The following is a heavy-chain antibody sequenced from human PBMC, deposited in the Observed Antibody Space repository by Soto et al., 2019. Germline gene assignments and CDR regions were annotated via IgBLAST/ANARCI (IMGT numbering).Heavy chain of an antibody. Sequence: QLQLQESGPGLVKPSETLSLTCTVSGGSISSSSYYWGWIRQPPGKGLEWIGSIYYSGSTYYNPSLKSRVTIAADTSKIQFSLKLSSVTAADTAVYYCATLWFGESNYWGQGTLITVST. CDR3: ATLWFGESNY. V-gene: IGHV4-39*01. CDR2: IYYSGST. D-gene: IGHD3-10*01. J-gene: IGHJ4*02. CDR1: GGSISSSSYY.